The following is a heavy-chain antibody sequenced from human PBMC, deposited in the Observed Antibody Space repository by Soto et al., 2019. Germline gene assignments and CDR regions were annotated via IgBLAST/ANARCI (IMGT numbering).Heavy chain of an antibody. J-gene: IGHJ4*02. CDR2: MYYSGGT. Sequence: QVQLQKSGPGLVKPSETLSLTCTVSGGSVSSGSYYWSWIRQPPGKGLEWIGYMYYSGGTNQNPSLKSRVTISVDTSKNQFSLKLISMSAADTAVYYCAAGWNPRPLDYWGQGTLVTVSS. D-gene: IGHD1-1*01. V-gene: IGHV4-61*01. CDR1: GGSVSSGSYY. CDR3: AAGWNPRPLDY.